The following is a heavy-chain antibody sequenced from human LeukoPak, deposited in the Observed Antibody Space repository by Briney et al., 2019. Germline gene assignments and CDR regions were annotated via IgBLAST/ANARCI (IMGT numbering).Heavy chain of an antibody. CDR2: IYYSGST. V-gene: IGHV4-59*01. Sequence: SETLSLTCTVSGGSISSYYWGWIRQPPGKGLEWIGYIYYSGSTNYNPSLKSRVTISVDTSKNQFSLKLSSVTAADTAVYYCARMYYYDSSGYLVDYWGQGTLVTVSS. CDR1: GGSISSYY. D-gene: IGHD3-22*01. J-gene: IGHJ4*02. CDR3: ARMYYYDSSGYLVDY.